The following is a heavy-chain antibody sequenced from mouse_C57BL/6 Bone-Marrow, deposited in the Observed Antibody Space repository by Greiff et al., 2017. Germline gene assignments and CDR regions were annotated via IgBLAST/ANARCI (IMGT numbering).Heavy chain of an antibody. V-gene: IGHV1-61*01. J-gene: IGHJ2*01. D-gene: IGHD1-1*01. Sequence: VKLQQPGAELVRPGSSVKLSCKASGYTFTSYWMDWVKQRPGQGLEWIGNIYPSDSETHYNQKFKDKATLTVDKSSSTAYMQLSSLTSEDSAVYYCARGDYGSSGYYFDYWGQGTTRTGSS. CDR3: ARGDYGSSGYYFDY. CDR1: GYTFTSYW. CDR2: IYPSDSET.